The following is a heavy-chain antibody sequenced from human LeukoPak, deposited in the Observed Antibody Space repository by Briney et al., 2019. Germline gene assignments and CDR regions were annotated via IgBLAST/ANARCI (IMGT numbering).Heavy chain of an antibody. CDR1: GFTVSSNS. CDR3: AASRSVDY. V-gene: IGHV3-53*01. Sequence: PGGSLRLSCTVSGFTVSSNSMSWVRQAPGKGLEWVSFIYSGTIHYSDSVKGRFTISRDNSKNTLYLQMNSLRAEDTAVYYCAASRSVDYWGQGTLVTVSS. J-gene: IGHJ4*02. D-gene: IGHD3-3*01. CDR2: IYSGTI.